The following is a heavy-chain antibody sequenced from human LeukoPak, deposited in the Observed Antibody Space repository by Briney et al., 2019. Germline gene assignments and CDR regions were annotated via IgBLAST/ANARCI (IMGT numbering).Heavy chain of an antibody. D-gene: IGHD5-18*01. Sequence: PGGSLRLSCAASGFTFDDYAMHWVRHAPGKGLEWVSGISWNSGSIGYADSVKGRFTISRDNAKNSLYLQMNSLRAEDTALYYRAKGVDTAMVTPGDYWGQGTLVTVSS. V-gene: IGHV3-9*01. J-gene: IGHJ4*02. CDR1: GFTFDDYA. CDR2: ISWNSGSI. CDR3: AKGVDTAMVTPGDY.